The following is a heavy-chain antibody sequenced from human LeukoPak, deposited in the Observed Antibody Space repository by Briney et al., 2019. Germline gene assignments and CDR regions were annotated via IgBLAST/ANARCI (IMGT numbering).Heavy chain of an antibody. D-gene: IGHD3-22*01. Sequence: GASVKVSCKASGYSFTSFGITWVRQAPGQGLEWMGWISAKNGNTNYAQKFQGRVTMTRDTSTSTVYMELSSLRSEDTAVYYCARDRYYYDSSGYIRGISFDYWGQGTLVTVSS. CDR1: GYSFTSFG. V-gene: IGHV1-18*01. J-gene: IGHJ4*02. CDR2: ISAKNGNT. CDR3: ARDRYYYDSSGYIRGISFDY.